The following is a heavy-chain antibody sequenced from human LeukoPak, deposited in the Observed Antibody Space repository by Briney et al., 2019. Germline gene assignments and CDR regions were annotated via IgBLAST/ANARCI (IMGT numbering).Heavy chain of an antibody. V-gene: IGHV1-18*01. CDR2: ISAYNGNT. CDR3: AIDNSGYDYSYAFDI. CDR1: GYTFTSYG. J-gene: IGHJ3*02. Sequence: GAAVKVSFKGSGYTFTSYGISWVRQAPGQGLEWMGGISAYNGNTNYAKKRQGRVTMTTDTSTSTAYMELRSMRSDDTAVYYCAIDNSGYDYSYAFDIWGQGTMVTVSS. D-gene: IGHD5-12*01.